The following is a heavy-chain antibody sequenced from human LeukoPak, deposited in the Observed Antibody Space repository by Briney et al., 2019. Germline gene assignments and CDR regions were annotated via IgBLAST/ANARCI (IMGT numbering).Heavy chain of an antibody. Sequence: QPGGSLRLSYAASGFTFNTHGMHWVRQAPGKGLEWVAAIWFDGSVKHYSDAVKGRFTISRDNSLDTLYLQMNSLRVEDTAMYYCAKDTAIQFLEPAFWGQGTLVTVSS. CDR1: GFTFNTHG. J-gene: IGHJ4*02. D-gene: IGHD3-3*01. CDR3: AKDTAIQFLEPAF. CDR2: IWFDGSVK. V-gene: IGHV3-33*06.